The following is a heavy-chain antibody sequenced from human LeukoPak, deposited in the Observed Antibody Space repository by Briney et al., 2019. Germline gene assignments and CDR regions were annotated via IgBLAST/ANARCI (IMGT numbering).Heavy chain of an antibody. CDR2: IYSGGST. J-gene: IGHJ4*02. CDR3: ARVTGSYYPFDY. CDR1: GFTVSSNY. Sequence: LPGGSLRLSCAASGFTVSSNYMSWVRQAPGKGLEWVSIIYSGGSTYYADSVKGRFTISRDNSKNTLYLQMNSLRAEDTAVYYCARVTGSYYPFDYWGQGTLVTVSS. D-gene: IGHD3-10*01. V-gene: IGHV3-53*01.